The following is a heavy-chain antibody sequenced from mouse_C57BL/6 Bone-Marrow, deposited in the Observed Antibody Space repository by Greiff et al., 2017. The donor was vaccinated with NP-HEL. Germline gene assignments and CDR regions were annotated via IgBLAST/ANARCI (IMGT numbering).Heavy chain of an antibody. CDR1: GYTFTDYN. V-gene: IGHV1-22*01. Sequence: VQLKESGPELVKPGASVKMSCKASGYTFTDYNMHWVKQRHGKSLEWIGYINPNNGGNSYNQTFKGKATLTVNKSSSTAYMELLSLTSEDSAVYYCVYDGYPFAYWGQGTLVTVSA. J-gene: IGHJ3*01. CDR3: VYDGYPFAY. CDR2: INPNNGGN. D-gene: IGHD2-3*01.